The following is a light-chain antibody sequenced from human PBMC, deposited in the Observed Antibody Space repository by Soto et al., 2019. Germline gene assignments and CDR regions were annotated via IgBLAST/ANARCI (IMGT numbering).Light chain of an antibody. J-gene: IGLJ1*01. Sequence: QSALTQPASVSGSPGQSITISCTGTSTDVGAYNYVSWYQQHPGKAPKLMIYDVNNRPSGVSNRFSGSKSGNTASLTISGLQAEDEADYYCCSYTTITTYVFGTGTKLTVL. CDR3: CSYTTITTYV. CDR2: DVN. CDR1: STDVGAYNY. V-gene: IGLV2-14*01.